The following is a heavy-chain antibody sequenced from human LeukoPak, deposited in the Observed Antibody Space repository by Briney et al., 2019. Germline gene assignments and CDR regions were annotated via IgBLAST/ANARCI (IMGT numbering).Heavy chain of an antibody. CDR1: GGSISSGGYY. V-gene: IGHV4-30-2*01. D-gene: IGHD3-3*01. CDR3: AREVPPGRGYYTYDDDAFDI. Sequence: KTSETLSLTCSVSGGSISSGGYYWSWIRQAPGKGLDWIGYIYHSGSTYYNPSLKSRVTISVDRSKNQFSLKLSSVTAADTAVYYCAREVPPGRGYYTYDDDAFDIWGQGTMVTVSS. J-gene: IGHJ3*02. CDR2: IYHSGST.